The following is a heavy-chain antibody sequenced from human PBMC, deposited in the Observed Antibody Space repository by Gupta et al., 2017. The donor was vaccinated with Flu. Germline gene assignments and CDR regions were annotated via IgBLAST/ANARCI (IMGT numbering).Heavy chain of an antibody. J-gene: IGHJ6*02. CDR3: AREDNSGDYYYGMDV. Sequence: QVQLVESGGGVVQPGRSLRLSCAGFGFTFSDYGIHWVRQAPGKGLQWVAIIWFDGDKKYYAESVKGRFTISRDNSKNTVFLQMNSLRAEDTAVYYCAREDNSGDYYYGMDVWGPGTTVTVS. CDR2: IWFDGDKK. D-gene: IGHD4-23*01. CDR1: GFTFSDYG. V-gene: IGHV3-33*01.